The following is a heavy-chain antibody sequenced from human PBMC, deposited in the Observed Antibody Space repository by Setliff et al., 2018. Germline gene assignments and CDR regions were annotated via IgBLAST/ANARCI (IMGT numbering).Heavy chain of an antibody. CDR2: IYIRGGT. D-gene: IGHD6-19*01. J-gene: IGHJ5*02. CDR1: SGSITDENSW. CDR3: AVDHVTNIAESGYGYTRIDP. V-gene: IGHV4-61*02. Sequence: PSETLSLTCTVSSGSITDENSWWAWIRQPAGKRPEWLGLIYIRGGTDYNPSLKSRVTISLDTSRNQFSLNLTSVTAADTAVYYCAVDHVTNIAESGYGYTRIDPWGQGIPVTVSS.